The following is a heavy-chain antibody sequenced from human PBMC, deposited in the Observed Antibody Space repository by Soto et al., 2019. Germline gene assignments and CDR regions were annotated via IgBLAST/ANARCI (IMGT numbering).Heavy chain of an antibody. CDR1: GFTFSDYY. Sequence: QVQLVESGGGLVKPGGSLRLSCAASGFTFSDYYMNWIRQAPGKGLEWVSYISSSGDTIYYADSVKGRFTMSRDNAKNSLYVQMDSLIAEDTAVYYCARGGVAYTSGWGIEYWGQGTLVTVSS. CDR2: ISSSGDTI. J-gene: IGHJ4*02. V-gene: IGHV3-11*01. D-gene: IGHD6-19*01. CDR3: ARGGVAYTSGWGIEY.